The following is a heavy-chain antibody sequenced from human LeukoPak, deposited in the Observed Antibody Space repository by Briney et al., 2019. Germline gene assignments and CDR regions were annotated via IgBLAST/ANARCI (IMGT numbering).Heavy chain of an antibody. Sequence: SGTLSLTCAVYGASFSYDYWSWIRQAPGKGLEWIGEINHSGSITYNPSLKSRVTISAEKSKSQFSLRLTSVTAADTAVYYCAKGVWAPRSDSWGQGTLVTVSS. J-gene: IGHJ5*01. D-gene: IGHD7-27*01. CDR1: GASFSYDY. CDR2: INHSGSI. CDR3: AKGVWAPRSDS. V-gene: IGHV4-34*01.